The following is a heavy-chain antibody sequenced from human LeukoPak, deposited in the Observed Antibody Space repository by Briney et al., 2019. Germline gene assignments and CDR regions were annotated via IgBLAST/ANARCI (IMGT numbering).Heavy chain of an antibody. CDR2: INPSDRST. CDR1: GYTFITYY. D-gene: IGHD3-22*01. CDR3: ARDPVKYYYDSSGYYAY. V-gene: IGHV1-46*01. J-gene: IGHJ4*02. Sequence: ASVKVSCKTSGYTFITYYMHWVRQAPGQGLEWMGIINPSDRSTYYAQKFQGRVTMTRDTSTSTAYMELSSLRSEDTAVYYCARDPVKYYYDSSGYYAYWGQGTLVTVSS.